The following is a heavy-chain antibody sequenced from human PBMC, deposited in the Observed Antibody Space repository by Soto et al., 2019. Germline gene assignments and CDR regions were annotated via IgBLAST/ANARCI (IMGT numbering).Heavy chain of an antibody. CDR1: GFTFSSYA. V-gene: IGHV3-23*01. D-gene: IGHD6-13*01. CDR2: ISGSGSST. Sequence: GGSLRLSCAASGFTFSSYAMSWVRQAPGKGLEWVSAISGSGSSTYYADSVKGRFILSRDDSKNTLYLQMNSLETEDTGVYYCTTVLTAGTPPFDWWGQGTLVT. CDR3: TTVLTAGTPPFDW. J-gene: IGHJ4*02.